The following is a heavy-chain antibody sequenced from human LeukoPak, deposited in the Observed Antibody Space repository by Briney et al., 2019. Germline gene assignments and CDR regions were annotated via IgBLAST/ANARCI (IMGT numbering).Heavy chain of an antibody. D-gene: IGHD3-16*01. Sequence: SETLSLTCTVSGGSISSYYWSWIRQPPGKGLEWIGYIYYSGSTNYNPSLKGRVTTSVDTSKNQFSLKLSSVTAADTAVYYCARDSYEKVLWGQGTLVTVSS. CDR1: GGSISSYY. J-gene: IGHJ4*02. CDR2: IYYSGST. V-gene: IGHV4-59*01. CDR3: ARDSYEKVL.